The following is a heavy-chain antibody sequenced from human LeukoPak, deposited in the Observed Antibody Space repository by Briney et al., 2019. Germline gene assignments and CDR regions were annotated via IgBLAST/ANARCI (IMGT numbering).Heavy chain of an antibody. Sequence: GGSLRLSCAASGFTFSSYGMHWVRQAPGKWLEWVAVIWYDGSNKYYADSVKGRFTISRDNSKNTLYLQMNSLRAEDTAVYYCARDHARRYFDWFFDYWGQGTLVTVSS. J-gene: IGHJ4*02. CDR3: ARDHARRYFDWFFDY. CDR2: IWYDGSNK. CDR1: GFTFSSYG. V-gene: IGHV3-33*01. D-gene: IGHD3-9*01.